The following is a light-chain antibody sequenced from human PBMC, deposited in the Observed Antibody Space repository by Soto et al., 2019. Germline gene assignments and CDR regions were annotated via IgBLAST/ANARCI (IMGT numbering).Light chain of an antibody. CDR3: QQRLMT. V-gene: IGKV3-11*01. J-gene: IGKJ1*01. Sequence: EIVLTQSPATLSLSPGERATLSCRASQTVSTYLAWYQQKPGQAPRLLIYDASTRATGIPARFSGRGSGTDFTLTISSLEPDDFAVYYCQQRLMTFGQGTKVDIK. CDR1: QTVSTY. CDR2: DAS.